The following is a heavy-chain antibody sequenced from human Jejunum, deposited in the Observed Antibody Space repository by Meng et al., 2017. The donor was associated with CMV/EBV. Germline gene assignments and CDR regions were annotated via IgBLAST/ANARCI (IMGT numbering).Heavy chain of an antibody. CDR3: ASLRRDCSSTSYHWYFDY. J-gene: IGHJ4*02. Sequence: SGSYYWSWIRQPPGKGLEWIGYIYYSGSTNYNPSLKSRVTISVDTSNNQFSLKLSSVTAADTAVYYCASLRRDCSSTSYHWYFDYWGQGTLVTVSS. D-gene: IGHD2-2*01. CDR2: IYYSGST. V-gene: IGHV4-61*01. CDR1: SGSYY.